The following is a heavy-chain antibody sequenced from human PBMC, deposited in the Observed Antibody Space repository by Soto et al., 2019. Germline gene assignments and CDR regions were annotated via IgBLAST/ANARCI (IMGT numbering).Heavy chain of an antibody. Sequence: GGSLRLSCAASGFTVDTYTMNWVRQAPGKGLEWVSCMSGDSKYIFYADSVRGRFTITRDKAQNSLYLQMSSLRAEDTAVYYCTRDPARVRVRGVLNDGFDIWGQGTMVTVSS. CDR2: MSGDSKYI. D-gene: IGHD3-10*01. J-gene: IGHJ3*02. CDR3: TRDPARVRVRGVLNDGFDI. V-gene: IGHV3-21*01. CDR1: GFTVDTYT.